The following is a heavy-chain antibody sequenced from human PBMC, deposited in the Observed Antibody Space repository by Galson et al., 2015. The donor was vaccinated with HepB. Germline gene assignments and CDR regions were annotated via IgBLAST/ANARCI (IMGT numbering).Heavy chain of an antibody. CDR1: GYTFTSYG. CDR2: ISAYNGNT. Sequence: SVKVSCKASGYTFTSYGISWVRQAPGQGLEWMGWISAYNGNTNYAQKLQGRVTMTTDTSTSTAYMELRSLRSDDTAVYYCARARIAAAGDIDYYYYGMDVWGQGTTVTVSS. J-gene: IGHJ6*02. V-gene: IGHV1-18*04. D-gene: IGHD6-13*01. CDR3: ARARIAAAGDIDYYYYGMDV.